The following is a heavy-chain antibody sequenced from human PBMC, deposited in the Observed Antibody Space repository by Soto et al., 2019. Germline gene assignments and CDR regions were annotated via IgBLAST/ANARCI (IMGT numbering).Heavy chain of an antibody. D-gene: IGHD1-1*01. Sequence: QVQLVESGGGVVQPGTSLRLSCATSGFTFSNFAMHWVRKAPGKGLEWVASITYDGSKKNYGESVRGRFTISGDDSKSTLFLQMDSLRTDDTAIYYCAREMTGYTPAYWGQGTLVTVSS. CDR3: AREMTGYTPAY. CDR1: GFTFSNFA. J-gene: IGHJ4*02. CDR2: ITYDGSKK. V-gene: IGHV3-30-3*01.